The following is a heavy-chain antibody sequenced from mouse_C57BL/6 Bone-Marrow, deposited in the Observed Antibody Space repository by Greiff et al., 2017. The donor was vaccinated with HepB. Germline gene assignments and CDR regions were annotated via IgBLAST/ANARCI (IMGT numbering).Heavy chain of an antibody. CDR2: ISDGGSYT. D-gene: IGHD1-1*01. CDR1: GFTFSSYA. V-gene: IGHV5-4*01. J-gene: IGHJ3*01. CDR3: ARGYYYGSSLFAY. Sequence: EVQVVESGGGLVKPGGSLKLSCAASGFTFSSYAMSWVRQTPEKRLEWVATISDGGSYTYYPDNVKGRFTISRDNAKNNLYLQMSHLKSEDTAMYYCARGYYYGSSLFAYWGQGTLVTVSA.